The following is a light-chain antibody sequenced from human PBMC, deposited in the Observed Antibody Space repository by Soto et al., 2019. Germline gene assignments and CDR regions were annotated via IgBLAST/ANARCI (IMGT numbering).Light chain of an antibody. CDR1: SSDVDNYNY. J-gene: IGLJ2*01. V-gene: IGLV2-14*01. Sequence: QSVLTQPASVSGSPGQSITISCTGTSSDVDNYNYVSWYQHHPGKAPKLMIYEVSNRPSGVSNRFSGSKSGNTASLTISGLQAEDEADYYCSSYTRSDTRVFGGGTKLTVL. CDR3: SSYTRSDTRV. CDR2: EVS.